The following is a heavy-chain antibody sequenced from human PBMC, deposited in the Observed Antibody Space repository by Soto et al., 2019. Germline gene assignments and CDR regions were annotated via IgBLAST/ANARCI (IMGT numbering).Heavy chain of an antibody. J-gene: IGHJ4*02. D-gene: IGHD6-13*01. V-gene: IGHV4-39*01. CDR2: IYYSGST. CDR3: ARRPGYSSSWYPQKRHQTTPFDY. CDR1: GGSISSSSYY. Sequence: SETLSLTCTVSGGSISSSSYYWGWIRQPPGKGLEWIGSIYYSGSTYYNPSLKSRVTISVDTSKNQFSLKLSSVTAADTAVYYCARRPGYSSSWYPQKRHQTTPFDYWGQGTLVTVSS.